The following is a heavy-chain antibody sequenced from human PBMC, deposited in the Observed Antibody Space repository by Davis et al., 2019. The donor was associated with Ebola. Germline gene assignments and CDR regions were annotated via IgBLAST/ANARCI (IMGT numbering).Heavy chain of an antibody. CDR3: AKDKTMATQYWYFDL. CDR2: ISSRGDYT. Sequence: GESLKISCAASGFTFSDYYMSWIRQAPGKGLEWISYISSRGDYTNYADSVKGRFAISRDNAKNSLYLQMNSLRAEDTALYYCAKDKTMATQYWYFDLWGRGTLVTVSS. J-gene: IGHJ2*01. V-gene: IGHV3-11*06. D-gene: IGHD4/OR15-4a*01. CDR1: GFTFSDYY.